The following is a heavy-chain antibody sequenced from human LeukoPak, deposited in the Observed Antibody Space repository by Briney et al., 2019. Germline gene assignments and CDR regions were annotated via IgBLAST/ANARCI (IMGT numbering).Heavy chain of an antibody. Sequence: GSLRLSCAAPGFTFGNYWMAWVRQAPGKGLEWLSYINIGGTNTHYADSVKGRFTISRDNAKKSLYLEMTNLRAEDTAVYYCAKPKAGYCSGGSCYYDYWGQGTLVTVSS. V-gene: IGHV3-48*04. CDR1: GFTFGNYW. CDR2: INIGGTNT. J-gene: IGHJ4*02. D-gene: IGHD2-15*01. CDR3: AKPKAGYCSGGSCYYDY.